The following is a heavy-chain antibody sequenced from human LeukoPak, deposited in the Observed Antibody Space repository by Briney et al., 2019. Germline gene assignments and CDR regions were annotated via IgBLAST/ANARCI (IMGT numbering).Heavy chain of an antibody. CDR3: ARRAGSKWYGD. CDR2: VYYSGAT. J-gene: IGHJ4*02. V-gene: IGHV4-39*01. Sequence: SETLSLTCTVFGGSVSSSGFYWGWIRQPPGKGLEWIGSVYYSGATYYNPSLESRVTMSVDTSRNQISLKLTSVIAADTAVYYCARRAGSKWYGDWGQGTLVTVSS. CDR1: GGSVSSSGFY. D-gene: IGHD6-13*01.